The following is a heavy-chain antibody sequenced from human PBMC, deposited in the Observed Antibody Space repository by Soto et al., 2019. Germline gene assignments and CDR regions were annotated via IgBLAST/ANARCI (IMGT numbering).Heavy chain of an antibody. CDR2: ISAYSGDT. Sequence: QVQLVQSAAEVKPPGASVKVSCKASGYNFTRYGFSWVRQAPGQGLEWMGWISAYSGDTNYAQKFQGRVSMTTDTSTSTAYMGLRSLRSDATAVYYCERESGGSLTPWLVFSFWGQGTLVTVSS. J-gene: IGHJ4*02. CDR3: ERESGGSLTPWLVFSF. D-gene: IGHD3-10*01. CDR1: GYNFTRYG. V-gene: IGHV1-18*01.